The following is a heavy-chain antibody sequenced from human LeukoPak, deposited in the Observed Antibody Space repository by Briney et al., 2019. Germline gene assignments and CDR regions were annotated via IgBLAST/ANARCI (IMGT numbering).Heavy chain of an antibody. J-gene: IGHJ5*02. CDR1: GFTFSSYW. V-gene: IGHV3-7*01. CDR3: ARERFCSSTSCFPWGYNWFDP. D-gene: IGHD2-2*01. CDR2: IKQDGSEK. Sequence: GGSLRLSCAASGFTFSSYWMSWVRQAPWKGLGWVANIKQDGSEKYYVGSVKGRFTISRDNAKNSLYLQMNSLRAEDTAVYYCARERFCSSTSCFPWGYNWFDPWGQGTLVTVSS.